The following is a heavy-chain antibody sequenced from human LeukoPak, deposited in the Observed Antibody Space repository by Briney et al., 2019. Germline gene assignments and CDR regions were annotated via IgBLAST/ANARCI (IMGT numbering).Heavy chain of an antibody. Sequence: SETLSLTCTVSGGSISSNSFYWGWIRQPPGKGLEWIGSIYYSGSTYYNPSLKSRVTISVDTSKNQFSLKLSSVTVADTAVYYCARNRYYYGSGNYGVPNWFDPWAQGTLVTVSS. D-gene: IGHD3-10*01. CDR1: GGSISSNSFY. CDR2: IYYSGST. J-gene: IGHJ5*02. CDR3: ARNRYYYGSGNYGVPNWFDP. V-gene: IGHV4-39*01.